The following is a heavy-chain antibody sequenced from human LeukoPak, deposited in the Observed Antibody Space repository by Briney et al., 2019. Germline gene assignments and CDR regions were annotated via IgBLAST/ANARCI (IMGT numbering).Heavy chain of an antibody. CDR3: AKDRAHIVVGFRDFQH. D-gene: IGHD2-21*01. CDR2: IIPIFGIA. J-gene: IGHJ1*01. V-gene: IGHV1-69*04. CDR1: GGTFSSYA. Sequence: PRASVTVSCKASGGTFSSYAISWVRQAPGQGLEWMGRIIPIFGIANYAQKFQGRVTITADKSTSTAYMELSSLRSEDTAVYYCAKDRAHIVVGFRDFQHWGQGTLVTVSS.